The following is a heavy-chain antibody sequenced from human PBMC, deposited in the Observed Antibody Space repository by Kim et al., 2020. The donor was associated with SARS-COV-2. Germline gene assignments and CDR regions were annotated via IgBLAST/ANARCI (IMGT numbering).Heavy chain of an antibody. Sequence: IYAQKFQGRVTMTEDTSTDTAYMELSSLRSEDMAVYYCATVTNYYYGMDVWGQGTTVTVSS. V-gene: IGHV1-24*01. D-gene: IGHD4-17*01. CDR3: ATVTNYYYGMDV. J-gene: IGHJ6*02.